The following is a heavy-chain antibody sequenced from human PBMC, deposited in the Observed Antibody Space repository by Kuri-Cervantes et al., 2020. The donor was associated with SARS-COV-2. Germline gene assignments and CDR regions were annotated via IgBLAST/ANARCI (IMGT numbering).Heavy chain of an antibody. CDR3: AKFRFGGRGFDAFDI. CDR1: GFTFSSYA. J-gene: IGHJ3*02. Sequence: GGSLRLSCAASGFTFSSYAMSWVRQAPGKGLEWVSAISGSGGSTYYADAVKGRFTISRDNSKNTLYLQMNSLRAEDTAVYYCAKFRFGGRGFDAFDIWGQGTMVTVSS. CDR2: ISGSGGST. D-gene: IGHD3-10*01. V-gene: IGHV3-23*01.